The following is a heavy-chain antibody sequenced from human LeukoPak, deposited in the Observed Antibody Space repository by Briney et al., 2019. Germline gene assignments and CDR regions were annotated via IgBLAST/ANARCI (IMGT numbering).Heavy chain of an antibody. Sequence: GESLKISCKGSGYSFATYWIAWVRQMPGKGLEWMGIIYPGDSDTRYSPSFQGQVTISADKSISTAYLQWSSLKASDTAMYYCARHTTKVTPRVFDYWGQGTLVTVSS. D-gene: IGHD4-17*01. CDR2: IYPGDSDT. V-gene: IGHV5-51*01. CDR1: GYSFATYW. J-gene: IGHJ4*02. CDR3: ARHTTKVTPRVFDY.